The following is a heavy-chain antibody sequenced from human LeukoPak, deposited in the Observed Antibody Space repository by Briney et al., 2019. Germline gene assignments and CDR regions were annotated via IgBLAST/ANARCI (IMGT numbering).Heavy chain of an antibody. J-gene: IGHJ6*02. V-gene: IGHV4-4*07. D-gene: IGHD3-3*01. CDR3: ARDLSYYDFWSGSGNYYYYGMDV. CDR1: GGSFSSYY. CDR2: IYTSGST. Sequence: SETLSLTCAVYGGSFSSYYWSWIRQPAGKGLEWIGRIYTSGSTNYNPSLKSRVTMSVDTSKNQFSLKLSSVTAADTAVYYCARDLSYYDFWSGSGNYYYYGMDVWGQGTTVTVSS.